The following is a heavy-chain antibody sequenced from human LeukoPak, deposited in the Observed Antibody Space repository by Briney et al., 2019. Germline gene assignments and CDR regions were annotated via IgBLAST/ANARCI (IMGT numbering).Heavy chain of an antibody. V-gene: IGHV3-33*01. Sequence: GGSLTLSCLAAGFTSSTYCMGCDRQAPGKGLEWVAVIWYDGSNKYYADSVKGRFTISRDNSKNTLYLQMDSLRAEDTAVYYCSRAFRRFTAPRYGRPWRRGTLVTVSS. CDR1: GFTSSTYC. J-gene: IGHJ5*02. D-gene: IGHD3-9*01. CDR2: IWYDGSNK. CDR3: SRAFRRFTAPRYGRP.